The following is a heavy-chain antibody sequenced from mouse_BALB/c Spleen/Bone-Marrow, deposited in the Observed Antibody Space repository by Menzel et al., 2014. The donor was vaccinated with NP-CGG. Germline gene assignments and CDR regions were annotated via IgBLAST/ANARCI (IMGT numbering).Heavy chain of an antibody. Sequence: EVKLTESGGGLVKPGGSLKLSCAASGFTFSSYAMSWVRQTPEKRLEWVATISSGGSYTYHPDSVKGRFTISRDNAKNTLYLQMSSLRSEDTAMYYCARDYGNYGFAYWGQGTLVTVSA. CDR2: ISSGGSYT. CDR1: GFTFSSYA. CDR3: ARDYGNYGFAY. J-gene: IGHJ3*01. V-gene: IGHV5-9-1*01. D-gene: IGHD2-1*01.